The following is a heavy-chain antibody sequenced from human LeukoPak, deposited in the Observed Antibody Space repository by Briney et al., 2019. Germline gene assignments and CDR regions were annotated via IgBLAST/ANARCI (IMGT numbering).Heavy chain of an antibody. V-gene: IGHV1-24*01. CDR2: FDPEDGET. CDR1: GYTLTELS. Sequence: ASVKVSCKVSGYTLTELSMHWVRQAPGKGLEWMGGFDPEDGETIYAQKFQGRVTMTEDTSTDTAYMELSSLRSEGTAVYYCATVSSSLPGYGDYYYYGMDVWGQGTTVTVSS. CDR3: ATVSSSLPGYGDYYYYGMDV. D-gene: IGHD4-17*01. J-gene: IGHJ6*02.